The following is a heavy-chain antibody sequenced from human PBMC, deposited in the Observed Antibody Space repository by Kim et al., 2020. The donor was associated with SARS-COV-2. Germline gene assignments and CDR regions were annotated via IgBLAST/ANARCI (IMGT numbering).Heavy chain of an antibody. CDR3: ARALGVRGVKPFDY. J-gene: IGHJ4*02. V-gene: IGHV1-46*01. Sequence: AQKFQGRVTMTRDTSTSTVYMELSSLRSEDTAVYYCARALGVRGVKPFDYWGQGTLVTVSS. D-gene: IGHD3-10*01.